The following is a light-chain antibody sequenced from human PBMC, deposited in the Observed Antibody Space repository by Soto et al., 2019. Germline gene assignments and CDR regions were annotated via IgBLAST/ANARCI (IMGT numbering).Light chain of an antibody. Sequence: DIQMTQSPSSLSASVGDRVTITCRASQSISSYLNLYQQKPGKAPKLLIYAASSLQSGVPSRFSGSGSGTDFTLTISSLQPEDFATYYCQQNYSTPPITFGQGTRLEIK. V-gene: IGKV1-39*01. J-gene: IGKJ5*01. CDR2: AAS. CDR1: QSISSY. CDR3: QQNYSTPPIT.